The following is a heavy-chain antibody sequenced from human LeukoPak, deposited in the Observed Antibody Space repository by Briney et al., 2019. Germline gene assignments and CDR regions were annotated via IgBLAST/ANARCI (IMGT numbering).Heavy chain of an antibody. V-gene: IGHV4-34*01. J-gene: IGHJ3*02. CDR1: GGSFSGYY. D-gene: IGHD2-15*01. CDR3: ARVAPWWVTARSAFDI. Sequence: PSETLSLTCAVYGGSFSGYYWSWIRQPPGKGLEWTGEINHSGSTNYNPSLKSRVTISVDTSKNQFSLKLSSVTAADTAVYYCARVAPWWVTARSAFDIWGQGTMVTVSS. CDR2: INHSGST.